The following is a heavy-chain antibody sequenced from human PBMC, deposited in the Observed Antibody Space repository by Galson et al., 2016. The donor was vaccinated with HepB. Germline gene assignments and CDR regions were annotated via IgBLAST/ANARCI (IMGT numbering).Heavy chain of an antibody. D-gene: IGHD4/OR15-4a*01. Sequence: SLRLSCAASGFFFSGRAMSWVRQAPGKGLEWVSGIDRYGGTTGYAASVKGRLTISRDNSKNTLYLQMNSLRTEDTAVYYCARDDYSGGRGSPDYWGQGTLVTVSS. CDR3: ARDDYSGGRGSPDY. J-gene: IGHJ4*02. CDR1: GFFFSGRA. V-gene: IGHV3-23*01. CDR2: IDRYGGTT.